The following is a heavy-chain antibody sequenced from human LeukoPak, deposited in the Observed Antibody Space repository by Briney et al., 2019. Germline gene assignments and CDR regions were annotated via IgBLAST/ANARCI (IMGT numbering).Heavy chain of an antibody. CDR2: INSDGSIT. J-gene: IGHJ3*02. CDR3: ARDRDYYGDYRYALDI. CDR1: GFTFTTYW. V-gene: IGHV3-74*01. D-gene: IGHD2-21*02. Sequence: GGSLRLSCAASGFTFTTYWMHWVRQAPGKGLVWVSHINSDGSITSYADSVKGRFTISRDNSKNTLYLQTNIVREDDTAVYYCARDRDYYGDYRYALDIWGQGTMVTVS.